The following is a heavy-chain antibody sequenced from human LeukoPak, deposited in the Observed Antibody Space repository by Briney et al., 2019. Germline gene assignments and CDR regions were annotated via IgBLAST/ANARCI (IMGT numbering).Heavy chain of an antibody. J-gene: IGHJ4*02. CDR2: IYYSGST. V-gene: IGHV4-30-4*08. D-gene: IGHD5-12*01. CDR3: ARGGWIYSGYDATPYSFDY. CDR1: GGSISSGDYY. Sequence: SQTLSLTCTVSGGSISSGDYYWSWIRQPPGKGLEWIGYIYYSGSTYYNPSLKSRVTISVDTSKNQFSLKLSSVTAADTAVYYCARGGWIYSGYDATPYSFDYWGQGTLVTASP.